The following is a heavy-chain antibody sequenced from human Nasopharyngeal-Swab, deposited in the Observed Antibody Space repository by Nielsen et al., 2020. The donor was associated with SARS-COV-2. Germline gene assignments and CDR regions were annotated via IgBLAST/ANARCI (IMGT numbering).Heavy chain of an antibody. CDR3: ARVGRYYYDSSGYYGDAFDI. CDR1: GYTFTGYY. D-gene: IGHD3-22*01. J-gene: IGHJ3*02. CDR2: INPNSGGT. V-gene: IGHV1-2*04. Sequence: ASVKVSCKASGYTFTGYYMHWVRQAPGQGLEWMGWINPNSGGTNYAQKFQGWVTMTRDTSISTAYMELSRLRSDDTAVYYRARVGRYYYDSSGYYGDAFDIWGQGTMVTVSS.